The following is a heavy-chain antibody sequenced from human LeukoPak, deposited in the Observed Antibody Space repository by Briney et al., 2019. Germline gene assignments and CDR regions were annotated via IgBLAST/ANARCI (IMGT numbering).Heavy chain of an antibody. CDR3: AKSGQVQDYYDSSGYYYNWFDP. CDR1: GFTFSSYA. Sequence: GSPRLSCAASGFTFSSYAMSWVLQAPGKGLEWVSAISGSGGSTYYADSVKGRFTISIDNSKNTLYLQMNSLRAEDTAVYYCAKSGQVQDYYDSSGYYYNWFDPWGQGALVADPS. V-gene: IGHV3-23*01. J-gene: IGHJ5*02. D-gene: IGHD3-22*01. CDR2: ISGSGGST.